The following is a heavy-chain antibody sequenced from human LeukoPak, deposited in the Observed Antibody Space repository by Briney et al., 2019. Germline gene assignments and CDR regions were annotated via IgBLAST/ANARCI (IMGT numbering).Heavy chain of an antibody. J-gene: IGHJ4*02. V-gene: IGHV4-30-4*01. CDR2: IYYSGST. Sequence: PSQTLSLTCSVSGGSINSGDYYWSWIRQSPGKGLEWIGYIYYSGSTYYNPSLNNRVTISADTSKNQFSLKVNSVTAANPAVYYCPRGGPGRSGWYAGGYFAYWGQGTLVTVSS. D-gene: IGHD6-13*01. CDR1: GGSINSGDYY. CDR3: PRGGPGRSGWYAGGYFAY.